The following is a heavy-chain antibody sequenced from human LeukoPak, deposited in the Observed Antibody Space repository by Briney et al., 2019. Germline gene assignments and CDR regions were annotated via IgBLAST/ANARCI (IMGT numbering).Heavy chain of an antibody. V-gene: IGHV4-39*07. CDR3: AREVGYSSS. CDR2: IYYSGST. Sequence: PSETLSLTCTVSGGSISSSSYYWGWIRQPPGKGLEWIGSIYYSGSTYYNPSLKSQVTISVDTSKNQFSLKLSSMTAADTAVYYCAREVGYSSSWGQGTLVTVSS. CDR1: GGSISSSSYY. J-gene: IGHJ4*02. D-gene: IGHD6-13*01.